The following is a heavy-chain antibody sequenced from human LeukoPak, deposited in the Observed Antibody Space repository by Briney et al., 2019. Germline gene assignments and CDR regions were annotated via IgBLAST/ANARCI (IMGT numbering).Heavy chain of an antibody. Sequence: GASVKVSCKASGYTFTGHYIHWVRQAPGQGLEGMGWINPKNAATNYAQKFQGRVTMTRDTSTGTVYMELSSLRSDDTAVFYCARTLYIAAVPGGFDYWGQGTLVTVSS. J-gene: IGHJ4*02. CDR2: INPKNAAT. V-gene: IGHV1-2*02. CDR1: GYTFTGHY. CDR3: ARTLYIAAVPGGFDY. D-gene: IGHD6-13*01.